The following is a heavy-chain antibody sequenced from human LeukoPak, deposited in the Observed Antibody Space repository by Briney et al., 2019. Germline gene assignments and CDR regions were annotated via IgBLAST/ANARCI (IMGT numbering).Heavy chain of an antibody. V-gene: IGHV3-23*01. D-gene: IGHD5-12*01. CDR1: GFTFSSYA. CDR2: ISGSGGST. Sequence: GGPLRLSCAASGFTFSSYAMSWVRQAPGEGLEWVSAISGSGGSTYYADSVKGRFTISRDNSKNTLYLQMNSLRAEDTAVYYCARDGSGYGKFDYWGQGTLVTVSS. CDR3: ARDGSGYGKFDY. J-gene: IGHJ4*02.